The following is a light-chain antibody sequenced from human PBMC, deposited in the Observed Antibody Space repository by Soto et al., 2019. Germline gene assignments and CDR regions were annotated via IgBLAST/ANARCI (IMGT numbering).Light chain of an antibody. J-gene: IGKJ2*01. CDR2: AAS. Sequence: DIQMTQSPSSLSASVGDRVTITCRPSQTISSYLNWYQQKPGKAPKLLIYAASTLQSGVPSRFRGSGSGTDFTLTISSLQPEDFATYYCQHSSSTPRTFGQGTKLEIK. CDR3: QHSSSTPRT. CDR1: QTISSY. V-gene: IGKV1-39*01.